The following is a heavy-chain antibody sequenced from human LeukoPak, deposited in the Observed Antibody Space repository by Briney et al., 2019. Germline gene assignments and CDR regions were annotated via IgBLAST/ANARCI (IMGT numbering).Heavy chain of an antibody. V-gene: IGHV4-39*01. CDR2: MYYSGST. CDR3: ARSSRDGYNYFDY. Sequence: PSETLSLTCTVSGGSISSSYFYWDWIRLPPGKGLEWIGSMYYSGSTYYNPSLKSRVTISVDTSKNQFSLKLSSVTAADTALYYCARSSRDGYNYFDYWGQGTLVTVSS. D-gene: IGHD5-24*01. CDR1: GGSISSSYFY. J-gene: IGHJ4*02.